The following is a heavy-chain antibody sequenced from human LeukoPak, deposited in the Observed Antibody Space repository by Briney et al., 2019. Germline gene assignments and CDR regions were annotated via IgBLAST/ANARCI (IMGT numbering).Heavy chain of an antibody. Sequence: ASVKVSCKASGYTFTGYYMHWVRQAPGQGLEWMGWINPDSGGTNYAQKLQGRVTMTTDTSTSTAYMELRSLRSDDTAVYYCASYSGYSSSWPPFDYWGQGTLVTVSS. V-gene: IGHV1-2*02. CDR3: ASYSGYSSSWPPFDY. D-gene: IGHD6-13*01. CDR1: GYTFTGYY. J-gene: IGHJ4*02. CDR2: INPDSGGT.